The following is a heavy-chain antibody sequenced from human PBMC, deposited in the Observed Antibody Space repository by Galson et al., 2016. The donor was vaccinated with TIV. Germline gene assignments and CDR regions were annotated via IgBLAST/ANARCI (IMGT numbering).Heavy chain of an antibody. CDR3: ARDRIHCAGTGDDCYYYYYFGMDV. CDR1: GFRVSDNY. J-gene: IGHJ6*02. D-gene: IGHD2-15*01. Sequence: SLRLSCAASGFRVSDNYMTWVRQTPGKGLEWISVIFSGDRSFYADSVKGRFTVSRDYAKNTIYLEMDSLRIEDTAVYYCARDRIHCAGTGDDCYYYYYFGMDVWGQGTLVTVSS. CDR2: IFSGDRS. V-gene: IGHV3-66*02.